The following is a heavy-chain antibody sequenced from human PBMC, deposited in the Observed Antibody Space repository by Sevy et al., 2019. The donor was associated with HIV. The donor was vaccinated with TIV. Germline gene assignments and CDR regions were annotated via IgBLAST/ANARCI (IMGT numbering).Heavy chain of an antibody. V-gene: IGHV3-30-3*01. D-gene: IGHD6-13*01. CDR3: ARADGSSWDRNNWFDP. CDR1: GFTFSSYA. Sequence: GGSLRLSCAASGFTFSSYAMHWVRQAPGKGLEWVAVISYDGSNKYYADSVKGRFTISRDNSKNTLYLQMNSLRAEDTAVYYCARADGSSWDRNNWFDPWGQGTLVTVSS. CDR2: ISYDGSNK. J-gene: IGHJ5*02.